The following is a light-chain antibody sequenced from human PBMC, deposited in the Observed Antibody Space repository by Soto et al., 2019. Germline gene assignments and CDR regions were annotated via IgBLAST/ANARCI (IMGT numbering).Light chain of an antibody. V-gene: IGLV3-1*01. Sequence: SYELTQPPSVSVSPGQTARSTCSGDKLGDKYACWYQQKPGQSPVLVIYQDSKRPSGIPERFSGSNSGNTATLTISRTQAMDEADYYCQAWDSSPGVFGPGTQLTVL. CDR1: KLGDKY. CDR3: QAWDSSPGV. CDR2: QDS. J-gene: IGLJ1*01.